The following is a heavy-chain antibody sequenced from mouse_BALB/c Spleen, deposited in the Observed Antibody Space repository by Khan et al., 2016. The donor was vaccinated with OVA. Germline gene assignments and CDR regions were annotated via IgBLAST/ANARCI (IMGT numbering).Heavy chain of an antibody. CDR2: ISSGGSYT. J-gene: IGHJ3*01. CDR1: GFTFSTYG. D-gene: IGHD1-1*01. Sequence: EVELVESGGDLVKPGGSLKLSCAASGFTFSTYGMSWVRQTPDKRLEWVATISSGGSYTYYSDSVKGRFTISRDHAKNTLYLQMSSLKSEDTAMYYCARLAYYYNSEGFAYWGQGTLVTVSA. V-gene: IGHV5-6*01. CDR3: ARLAYYYNSEGFAY.